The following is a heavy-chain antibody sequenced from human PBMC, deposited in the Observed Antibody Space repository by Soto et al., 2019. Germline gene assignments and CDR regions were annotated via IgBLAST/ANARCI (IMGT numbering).Heavy chain of an antibody. CDR2: INHSGST. D-gene: IGHD6-6*01. CDR3: VRKSSLAVRGLFRYHHYGMDV. J-gene: IGHJ6*02. CDR1: GGSFSGHY. Sequence: SETLSLTCAVYGGSFSGHYWTWIRQSPGTGLEWIGEINHSGSTNYNPSLKSRVTISVDTSKNQFSLKVTSVTAADTAVYYCVRKSSLAVRGLFRYHHYGMDVWGQGTTVTVS. V-gene: IGHV4-34*01.